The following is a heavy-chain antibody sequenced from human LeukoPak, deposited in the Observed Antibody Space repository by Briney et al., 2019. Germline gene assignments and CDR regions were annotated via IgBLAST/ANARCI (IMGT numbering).Heavy chain of an antibody. CDR2: FDPEDGET. J-gene: IGHJ4*02. CDR1: GYTLTELS. D-gene: IGHD3-22*01. V-gene: IGHV1-24*01. Sequence: ASMRVSCKVSGYTLTELSMHWVRQAPGKGLEWMGGFDPEDGETIYAQKFQGRVTMTEDTSTDTAYMELSSLRSEDTAVYYCATLYDSSGYYYDYWGQGTLVTVSS. CDR3: ATLYDSSGYYYDY.